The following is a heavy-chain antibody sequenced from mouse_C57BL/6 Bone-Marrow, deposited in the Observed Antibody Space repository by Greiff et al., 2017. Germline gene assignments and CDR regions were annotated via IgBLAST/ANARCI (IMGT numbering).Heavy chain of an antibody. V-gene: IGHV1-52*01. Sequence: QVQLQQSGAELVRPGSSVKLSCKASGYTFTSYWMHWVKQRPIQGLEWIGNIDPSDSEPHYNQKFKDKATLTVDKSSSTAYMQLSSLTSEDSAVYYCARTGLFDYWGQGTTLTVSS. J-gene: IGHJ2*01. CDR2: IDPSDSEP. CDR1: GYTFTSYW. D-gene: IGHD4-1*01. CDR3: ARTGLFDY.